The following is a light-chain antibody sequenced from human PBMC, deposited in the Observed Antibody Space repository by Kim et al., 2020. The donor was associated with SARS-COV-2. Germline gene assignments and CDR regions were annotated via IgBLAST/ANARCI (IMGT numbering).Light chain of an antibody. J-gene: IGLJ3*02. Sequence: QSALTQPRSVSASPGQSVTISCTGTRSDVGAYNFVSWYQQHPGKAPKLMIYAVTKRPSGVPDLFSGSKSGNTASLTISGLQAEDEADYYCCSYAGSPTWVFGGGTQLTVL. CDR2: AVT. CDR3: CSYAGSPTWV. CDR1: RSDVGAYNF. V-gene: IGLV2-11*01.